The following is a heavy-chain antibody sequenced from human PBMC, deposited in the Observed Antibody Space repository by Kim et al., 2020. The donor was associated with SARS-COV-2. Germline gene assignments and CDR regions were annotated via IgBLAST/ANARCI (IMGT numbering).Heavy chain of an antibody. CDR1: GGSISSYY. CDR2: IYYSGST. Sequence: SETLSLTCTVSGGSISSYYWSWIRQPPGKGLEWIGYIYYSGSTNYNPSLKSRVTISVDTSKNQFSLKLSSLTAADTAVYYCARVKCCWYGEGNWFDPWG. V-gene: IGHV4-59*12. D-gene: IGHD3-10*01. J-gene: IGHJ5*02. CDR3: ARVKCCWYGEGNWFDP.